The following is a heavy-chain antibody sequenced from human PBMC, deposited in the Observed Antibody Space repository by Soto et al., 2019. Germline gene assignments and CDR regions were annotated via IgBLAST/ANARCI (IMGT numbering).Heavy chain of an antibody. V-gene: IGHV1-58*01. D-gene: IGHD2-8*01. Sequence: GASVKVSCKASGLSFATAAVQWVRQAPGQRLEWIGWIVVASGKTSYTQKFQQRLAITRDMSTGIAFLEINSLRFEDTAVYYCAADQLYSLAWGQGTLVTVSS. CDR3: AADQLYSLA. CDR2: IVVASGKT. CDR1: GLSFATAA. J-gene: IGHJ1*01.